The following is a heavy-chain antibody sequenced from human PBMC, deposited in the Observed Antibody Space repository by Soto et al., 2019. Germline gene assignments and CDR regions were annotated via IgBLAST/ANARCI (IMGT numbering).Heavy chain of an antibody. D-gene: IGHD1-20*01. Sequence: GESLKISCKGSGYSFTIWWISWGRQMPGKGLEWMGRIDPSDSYTNYSPSLQGHVTISADKSISTAYLQWSSLKASDTAMYYCARHVRYNPFMDVWGQGTTVTVSS. CDR3: ARHVRYNPFMDV. V-gene: IGHV5-10-1*01. CDR2: IDPSDSYT. CDR1: GYSFTIWW. J-gene: IGHJ6*02.